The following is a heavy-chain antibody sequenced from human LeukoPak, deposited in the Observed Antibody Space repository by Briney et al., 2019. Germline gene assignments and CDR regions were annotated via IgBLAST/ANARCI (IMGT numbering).Heavy chain of an antibody. CDR3: ANLNHYDSSGQGMDV. CDR2: INPNNGGT. D-gene: IGHD3-22*01. Sequence: EASVKVSCKASGYSFTGYYIHWVRQAPGQGLEWMGWINPNNGGTNQVQKFQGRVTMTRDTSINTAYMEVSSLRSEDTAVYYCANLNHYDSSGQGMDVWGQGTTVTVSS. V-gene: IGHV1-2*02. J-gene: IGHJ6*02. CDR1: GYSFTGYY.